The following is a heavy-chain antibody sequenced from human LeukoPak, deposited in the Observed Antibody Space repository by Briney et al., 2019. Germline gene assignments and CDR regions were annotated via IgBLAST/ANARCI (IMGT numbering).Heavy chain of an antibody. CDR3: ARERLAVAGRTFDP. Sequence: GASVKVSCKASGYTFPSYFMHWVRQAPGQGLEWMGIINPTGGSTTYAKKFQGRVTMTRDTSTSTVYMELSSLRSEDTAVYYCARERLAVAGRTFDPWGQGTLVTVSS. CDR1: GYTFPSYF. D-gene: IGHD6-19*01. V-gene: IGHV1-46*01. J-gene: IGHJ5*02. CDR2: INPTGGST.